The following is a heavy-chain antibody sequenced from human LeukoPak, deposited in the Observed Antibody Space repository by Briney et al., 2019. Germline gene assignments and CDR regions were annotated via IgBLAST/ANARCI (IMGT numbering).Heavy chain of an antibody. CDR2: IKQDGSEK. V-gene: IGHV3-7*01. CDR3: ARDNYDSSGYTADY. D-gene: IGHD3-22*01. Sequence: PGGSLRLSCAASGFTFSSYWMSWVRQAPGKGLEWVANIKQDGSEKYYVDSVKGRFTISRDNAKNSLYLQMNSLRAEVTAVYYCARDNYDSSGYTADYWGQGTLVTVSS. CDR1: GFTFSSYW. J-gene: IGHJ4*02.